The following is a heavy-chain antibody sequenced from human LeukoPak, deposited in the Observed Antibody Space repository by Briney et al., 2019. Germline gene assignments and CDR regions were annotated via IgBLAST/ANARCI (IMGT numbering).Heavy chain of an antibody. J-gene: IGHJ2*01. V-gene: IGHV1-69*05. D-gene: IGHD6-13*01. CDR2: IIPIFGTA. CDR3: ARSIWVYRYFDL. Sequence: SVKVSCKASGGTFSSYAISWVRQAPGQGLESTGGIIPIFGTANYAQKFQGRVTITTDESTSTAYMELSSLRSEDTAVYYCARSIWVYRYFDLWGRGTLVTVSS. CDR1: GGTFSSYA.